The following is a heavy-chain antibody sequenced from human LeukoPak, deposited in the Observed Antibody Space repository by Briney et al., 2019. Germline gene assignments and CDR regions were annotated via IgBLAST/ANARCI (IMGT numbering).Heavy chain of an antibody. Sequence: TLSLTCTVSGGSISSGGYYWSWIRQHLGKGLEWIGYIYYSGSTYYNPSLKSRVTISVDTSKNQFSLKLSSVTAADTAVYYYARDPLGWFDPWGQGTLVTVSS. CDR3: ARDPLGWFDP. CDR1: GGSISSGGYY. V-gene: IGHV4-31*03. D-gene: IGHD3-16*01. J-gene: IGHJ5*02. CDR2: IYYSGST.